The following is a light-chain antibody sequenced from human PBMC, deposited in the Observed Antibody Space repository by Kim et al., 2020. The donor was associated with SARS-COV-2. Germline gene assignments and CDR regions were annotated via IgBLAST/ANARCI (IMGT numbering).Light chain of an antibody. CDR2: EVS. J-gene: IGLJ1*01. CDR1: SSDVGSYNL. V-gene: IGLV2-23*02. Sequence: QSITISCTGTSSDVGSYNLVSWYQQHPGKAPKRMIYEVSKRPSGVSNRFSGSKSGNTASLTISGLQAEDEADYYCCSYAGSSTLVFGTGTKVTVL. CDR3: CSYAGSSTLV.